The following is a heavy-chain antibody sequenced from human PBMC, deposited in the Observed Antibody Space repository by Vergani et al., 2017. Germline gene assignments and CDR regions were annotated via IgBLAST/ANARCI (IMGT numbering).Heavy chain of an antibody. CDR3: ARAHRGCSSTSCYITLDY. D-gene: IGHD2-2*02. Sequence: QLQLQESGPGLVKPSETLSLTCTVSGGSISSSSYYWGWIRQPPGKGLEWIGSIYYSGSTYYNPSLKSRVTISVDTSKNQFSLKLSSVTAADTAVYYCARAHRGCSSTSCYITLDYWGQGTLVTVSS. V-gene: IGHV4-39*07. CDR2: IYYSGST. J-gene: IGHJ4*02. CDR1: GGSISSSSYY.